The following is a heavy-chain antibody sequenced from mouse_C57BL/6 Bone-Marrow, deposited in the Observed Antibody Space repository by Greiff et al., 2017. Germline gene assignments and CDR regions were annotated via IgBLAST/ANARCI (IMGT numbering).Heavy chain of an antibody. CDR2: IRSKSNNYAT. CDR1: GFSFNTYA. Sequence: EVQGVESGGGLVQPKGSLKLSCAASGFSFNTYAMNWVRQAPGKGLEWVARIRSKSNNYATYYADAVKDRFTISRDDSESMLYLQVNNLKTEETAMYYCVRHEGLRRFAYWGQGTLVTVSA. J-gene: IGHJ3*01. CDR3: VRHEGLRRFAY. D-gene: IGHD2-4*01. V-gene: IGHV10-1*01.